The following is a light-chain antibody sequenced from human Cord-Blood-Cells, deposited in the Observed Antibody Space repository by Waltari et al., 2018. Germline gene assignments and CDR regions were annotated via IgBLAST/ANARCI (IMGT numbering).Light chain of an antibody. CDR3: MIWHSSAWV. CDR2: YKSDSDK. CDR1: SGINVGTYR. J-gene: IGLJ3*02. V-gene: IGLV5-45*02. Sequence: QAVLTQPSSLSASPGASASLTCTLRSGINVGTYRIYWYQQKPGSPPLYLLRYKSDSDKQQGAGVPSRFSGSKDASANAGILLISGPQAEDEADYYCMIWHSSAWVFGGGTKLTVL.